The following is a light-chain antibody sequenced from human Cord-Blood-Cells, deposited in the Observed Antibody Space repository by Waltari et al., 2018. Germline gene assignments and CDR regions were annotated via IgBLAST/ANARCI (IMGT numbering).Light chain of an antibody. CDR1: QSVLYSSNNKNY. V-gene: IGKV4-1*01. CDR2: WAS. J-gene: IGKJ1*01. CDR3: QQYYSTPRT. Sequence: DIVMTQSPDSLAVSLGERATIKCKSSQSVLYSSNNKNYLAWYQQKPGQPPKLLIYWASTRESGVPDRFSGSGSGTDFTLTISSLQAEDVAVYYCQQYYSTPRTFDQGTKVEIK.